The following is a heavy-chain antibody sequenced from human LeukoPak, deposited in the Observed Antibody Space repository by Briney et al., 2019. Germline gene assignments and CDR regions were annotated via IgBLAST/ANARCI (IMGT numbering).Heavy chain of an antibody. CDR2: IYYSGST. D-gene: IGHD5-18*01. J-gene: IGHJ4*02. V-gene: IGHV4-59*08. CDR1: GGSISTYY. CDR3: ARIPTWIQLSYFDY. Sequence: SETLSLTCTVSGGSISTYYWNWIRQPPGKGLEWIGYIYYSGSTNYNPSLKSRVTMSVDTSKNQFSLKLSSVTAADTAVYYCARIPTWIQLSYFDYWGQGTLVTVSS.